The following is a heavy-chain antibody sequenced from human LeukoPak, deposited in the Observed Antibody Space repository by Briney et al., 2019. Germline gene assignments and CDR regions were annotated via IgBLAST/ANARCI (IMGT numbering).Heavy chain of an antibody. CDR3: AKDQPRGYYYDSSGYPFDY. D-gene: IGHD3-22*01. V-gene: IGHV3-7*01. CDR2: IKHDGSEK. Sequence: GGSLRLSCAASGFIFTNYFMSWVRQAPGKGLEWVASIKHDGSEKYYVDSVRGRFTISRDNTMNSLYLQMSSLRAEDTAVYYCAKDQPRGYYYDSSGYPFDYWGQGTLVTVSS. CDR1: GFIFTNYF. J-gene: IGHJ4*02.